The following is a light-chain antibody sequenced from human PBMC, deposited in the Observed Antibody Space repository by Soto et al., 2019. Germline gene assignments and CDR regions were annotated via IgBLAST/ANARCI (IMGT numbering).Light chain of an antibody. CDR1: QSISSSY. V-gene: IGKV3-20*01. CDR2: GAS. CDR3: QQSFSTPRT. J-gene: IGKJ1*01. Sequence: EVVLTQTPGTLSLSPGKRATLSCRSSQSISSSYLAWYQQKPGQAPRLLIYGASSRATGIPDRFSGSGSGTDFTLTISSLQPEDFGTYYCQQSFSTPRTFGQGTKV.